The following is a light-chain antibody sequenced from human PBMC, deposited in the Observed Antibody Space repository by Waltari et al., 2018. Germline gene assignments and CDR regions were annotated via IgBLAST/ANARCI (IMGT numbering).Light chain of an antibody. CDR3: QSYDSSLDVV. CDR2: GNS. Sequence: QSVLTPPPSVSGAPGQRVTISCTGSSSNIGAGYDVHWYQQLPGTAPQPLIYGNSNRPSGVPDGFSGSKSGTSASLAITGLQAEDEADYYCQSYDSSLDVVFGGGTKLTVL. J-gene: IGLJ2*01. CDR1: SSNIGAGYD. V-gene: IGLV1-40*01.